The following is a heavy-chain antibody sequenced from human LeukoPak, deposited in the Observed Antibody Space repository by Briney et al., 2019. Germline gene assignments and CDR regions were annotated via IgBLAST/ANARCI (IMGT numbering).Heavy chain of an antibody. CDR2: ISYDGSNK. Sequence: GGSLRLSCAASGFTFSGYGMHWVRQAPGKGLEWVAVISYDGSNKYYADSVKGRFTISGDNSKNTLYLQMNTLRAEDTAVYYCAKDNYYGSGSYPTRAPLHWGQGTLVTVSS. J-gene: IGHJ4*02. CDR3: AKDNYYGSGSYPTRAPLH. V-gene: IGHV3-30*18. D-gene: IGHD3-10*01. CDR1: GFTFSGYG.